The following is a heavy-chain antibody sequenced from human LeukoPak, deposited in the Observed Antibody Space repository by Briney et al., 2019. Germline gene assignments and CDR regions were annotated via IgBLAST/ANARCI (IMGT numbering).Heavy chain of an antibody. J-gene: IGHJ6*03. Sequence: WASVKVSCKTSGFTFTIYDINWVRQATGQGLEWMGWMNGNSGDTGYAQKFQGRVTMTRNTSISTAYMELSNLRSEDTAVYYCARFACSGGSCYLNYYYYYYMDVWGKGTTVTVSS. CDR3: ARFACSGGSCYLNYYYYYYMDV. CDR2: MNGNSGDT. V-gene: IGHV1-8*01. D-gene: IGHD2-15*01. CDR1: GFTFTIYD.